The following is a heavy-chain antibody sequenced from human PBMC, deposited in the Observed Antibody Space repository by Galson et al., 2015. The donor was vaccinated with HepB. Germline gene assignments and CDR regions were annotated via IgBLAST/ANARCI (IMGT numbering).Heavy chain of an antibody. J-gene: IGHJ4*02. CDR3: AKNLRESPIVVVPAGDFDY. V-gene: IGHV3-23*01. CDR1: GFTFSSYA. Sequence: SLRLSCAASGFTFSSYAMSWVRQAPGKGLEWVSAISGSGGSTYYADSVKGRFTISRDNSKNTLYLQMDSLRAEDTAVYYCAKNLRESPIVVVPAGDFDYWGQGTLVTVSS. CDR2: ISGSGGST. D-gene: IGHD2-2*01.